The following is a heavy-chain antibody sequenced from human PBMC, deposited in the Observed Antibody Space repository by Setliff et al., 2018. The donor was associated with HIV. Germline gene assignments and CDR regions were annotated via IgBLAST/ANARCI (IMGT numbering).Heavy chain of an antibody. CDR3: ARCRLNGGFNL. V-gene: IGHV4-34*01. Sequence: SETLSLTCTVSGGSISGHQWSWIRQPPGEGLEWIGEINQSGDTNYKPSLKSRVTISIDTSKNQFSLKLSSVTAADTAVYYCARCRLNGGFNLWGQGTLVTVSS. CDR1: GGSISGHQ. D-gene: IGHD7-27*01. CDR2: INQSGDT. J-gene: IGHJ5*02.